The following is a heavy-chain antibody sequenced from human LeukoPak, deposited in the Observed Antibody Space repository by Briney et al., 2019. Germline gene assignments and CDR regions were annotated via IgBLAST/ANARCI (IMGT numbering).Heavy chain of an antibody. CDR1: GCSINSYY. J-gene: IGHJ5*02. Sequence: SESLSLTCTVSGCSINSYYWSWIRQPPGKGLEWIAYIYYSGSTNYNHSLKSRVTISVDTYKNQFSLKMSSVTAADTAVYYCARARDGHINNWFDPWGQGTMVTVSS. V-gene: IGHV4-59*01. CDR2: IYYSGST. CDR3: ARARDGHINNWFDP. D-gene: IGHD5-24*01.